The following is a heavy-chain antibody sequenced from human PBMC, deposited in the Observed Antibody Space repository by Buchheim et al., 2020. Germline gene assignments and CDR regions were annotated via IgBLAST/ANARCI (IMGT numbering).Heavy chain of an antibody. CDR3: ARRRTAMVDF. Sequence: QLQLQESGPGLVKPSETLSLTCTVSGGSITSSSYYWGWFRQPPGKGLEWIGRINYSGTPYYNQSLKSRVTISVDTSKKQVSLKLSSVTTADTAVYYCARRRTAMVDFWGQGTL. V-gene: IGHV4-39*01. J-gene: IGHJ4*02. CDR2: INYSGTP. D-gene: IGHD5-18*01. CDR1: GGSITSSSYY.